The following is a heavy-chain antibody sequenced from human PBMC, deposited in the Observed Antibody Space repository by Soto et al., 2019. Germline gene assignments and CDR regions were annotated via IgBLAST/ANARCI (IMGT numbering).Heavy chain of an antibody. J-gene: IGHJ5*02. Sequence: QVQLQESGPGLVKPSQTLSLTCTVSGGSISSGGYYWSWIRQHPGKGLEWIGYIYYSGSTYYNPSLKSRVTISVDTSKNQFSLNLSSVTAADTAVYYCARAGHSSSSEGANWFDPWGQGTLDTVSS. D-gene: IGHD6-6*01. CDR1: GGSISSGGYY. CDR2: IYYSGST. CDR3: ARAGHSSSSEGANWFDP. V-gene: IGHV4-31*03.